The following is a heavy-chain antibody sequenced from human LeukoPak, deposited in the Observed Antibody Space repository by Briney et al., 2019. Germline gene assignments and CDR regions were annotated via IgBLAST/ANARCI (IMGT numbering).Heavy chain of an antibody. V-gene: IGHV3-13*03. CDR2: IGTAGDT. CDR3: ARDHFPVGYCSSTSCYRPDQGYMDV. D-gene: IGHD2-2*01. J-gene: IGHJ6*03. CDR1: GFTFSSYD. Sequence: PGGSLRLSCAACGFTFSSYDMHWVRQATGKGLEWVSAIGTAGDTYYPGSVKGQFTISRENAKNSLYLQMNSLRAGDTAVYYCARDHFPVGYCSSTSCYRPDQGYMDVWGKGTTVTVSS.